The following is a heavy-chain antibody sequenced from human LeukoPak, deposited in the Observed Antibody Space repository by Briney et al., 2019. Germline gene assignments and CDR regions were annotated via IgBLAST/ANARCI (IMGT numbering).Heavy chain of an antibody. CDR1: GFTFSTYA. V-gene: IGHV3-23*01. CDR2: IGGSGGST. D-gene: IGHD5-24*01. CDR3: ARDRRDGDKWP. J-gene: IGHJ5*02. Sequence: PGGSLRLSCAASGFTFSTYAMYWVRQAPVKGLEWVSVIGGSGGSTYYADSVKGRFTISRDTSKNTLYLQMNNLRAEDTAVYYCARDRRDGDKWPWGQGTLVTVSS.